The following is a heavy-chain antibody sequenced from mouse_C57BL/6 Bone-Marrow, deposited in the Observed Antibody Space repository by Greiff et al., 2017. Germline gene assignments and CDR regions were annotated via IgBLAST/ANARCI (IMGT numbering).Heavy chain of an antibody. CDR2: ISNLAYSI. CDR3: ARRGYGPYYAMDY. J-gene: IGHJ4*01. V-gene: IGHV5-15*01. Sequence: EVKLVESGGGLVQPGGSLKLSCAASGFTFSDYGMAWVRQAPRKGPEWVAFISNLAYSIYYADTVTGRFTIFRENAKNTLYLEMSSLRSEDTAMYYCARRGYGPYYAMDYWGQGTSVTVSS. D-gene: IGHD2-2*01. CDR1: GFTFSDYG.